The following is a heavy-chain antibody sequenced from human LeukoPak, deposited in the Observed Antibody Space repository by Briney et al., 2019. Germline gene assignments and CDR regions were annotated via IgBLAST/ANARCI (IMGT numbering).Heavy chain of an antibody. D-gene: IGHD3-10*01. CDR2: IYTSGST. V-gene: IGHV4-39*07. Sequence: PSETLSLTCTVSGGSISSSSYYWGWIRQPPGKGLEWIGRIYTSGSTKYNPSLKSRVTISVDTSKKQFSLQMNSVTAEDTALYFCARGGLVRGSRNSLIGFDVWGQGIMVTVSS. CDR1: GGSISSSSYY. CDR3: ARGGLVRGSRNSLIGFDV. J-gene: IGHJ3*01.